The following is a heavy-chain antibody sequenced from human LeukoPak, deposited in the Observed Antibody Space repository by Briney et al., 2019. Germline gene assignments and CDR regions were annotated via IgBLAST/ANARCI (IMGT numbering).Heavy chain of an antibody. CDR2: IYYSGST. J-gene: IGHJ2*01. CDR1: GGSISSGDYY. Sequence: SQTLSLTCTVSGGSISSGDYYWSWIRQPPGKGLEWIGYIYYSGSTYYNPSLKSRVTISVDTSKNQFSLKLSSVTAVDTAVYYCARVPVLEWLLGSYWYFDLWGRGTLVTVSS. V-gene: IGHV4-30-4*08. D-gene: IGHD3-3*01. CDR3: ARVPVLEWLLGSYWYFDL.